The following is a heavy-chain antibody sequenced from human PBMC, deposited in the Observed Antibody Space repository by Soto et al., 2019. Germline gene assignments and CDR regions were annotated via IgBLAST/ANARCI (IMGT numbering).Heavy chain of an antibody. J-gene: IGHJ6*02. D-gene: IGHD6-13*01. CDR1: GFTFSSYG. CDR2: IWFDGSNK. V-gene: IGHV3-33*01. CDR3: ARDLGSTTWYSYYYCGMDV. Sequence: QVQLVESGGGVVQPGRSLRLSCAASGFTFSSYGTHWVRQAPGKGLEWVTVIWFDGSNKYYADSVRGRFTISRDNSKNTLYLQMNRLPAEDTAVYYCARDLGSTTWYSYYYCGMDVWGQGTTVTVSS.